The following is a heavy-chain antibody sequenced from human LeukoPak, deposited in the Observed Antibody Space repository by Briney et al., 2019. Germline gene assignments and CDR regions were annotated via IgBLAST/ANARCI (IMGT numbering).Heavy chain of an antibody. CDR1: GFTFSSYS. V-gene: IGHV3-21*01. J-gene: IGHJ4*02. Sequence: AGGSLRLSCAASGFTFSSYSMNWVRQAPGKGLEWVSSISSSSSYIYYADSVKGRFTISRDNAKNSLYLQMNSLRAEDTAVYYCAKDRGRAAAGTAHLEYWGQGALVTVSS. D-gene: IGHD6-13*01. CDR2: ISSSSSYI. CDR3: AKDRGRAAAGTAHLEY.